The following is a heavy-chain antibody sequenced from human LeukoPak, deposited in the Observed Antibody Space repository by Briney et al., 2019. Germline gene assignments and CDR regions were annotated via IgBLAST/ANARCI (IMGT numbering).Heavy chain of an antibody. CDR1: GGSIGGYY. Sequence: SETLSLTCSVSGGSIGGYYWSWIRQSAGKGLEWIGHIYSTGTNNYNPSLRSRVTLSVDTSKNQFSLKLRSVTAADTAVYYCARAVVPAAKGGYYFDYWGQGTLVTVSS. CDR2: IYSTGTN. V-gene: IGHV4-4*07. D-gene: IGHD2-2*01. J-gene: IGHJ4*02. CDR3: ARAVVPAAKGGYYFDY.